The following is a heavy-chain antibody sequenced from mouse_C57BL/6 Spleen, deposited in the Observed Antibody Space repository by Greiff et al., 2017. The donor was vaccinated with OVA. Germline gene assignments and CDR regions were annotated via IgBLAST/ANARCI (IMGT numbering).Heavy chain of an antibody. CDR3: ARYWDSYWYFDV. D-gene: IGHD4-1*01. Sequence: EVQLQQSGPELVKPGASVKIPCKASGYTFTDYNMDWVKQSHGKSLEWIGDINPNNGGTIYNQKFKGKATLTVDKSSSTAYMELRSLTSEDTAVYYCARYWDSYWYFDVWGTGTTVTVSS. V-gene: IGHV1-18*01. CDR2: INPNNGGT. J-gene: IGHJ1*03. CDR1: GYTFTDYN.